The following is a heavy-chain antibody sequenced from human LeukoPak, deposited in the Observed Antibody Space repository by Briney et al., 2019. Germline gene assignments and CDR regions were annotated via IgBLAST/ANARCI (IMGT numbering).Heavy chain of an antibody. CDR2: IYTSGST. CDR3: AGLELAIDYYYYIDV. D-gene: IGHD1-7*01. CDR1: GGSISSSSYY. Sequence: SETLSLTCTVSGGSISSSSYYWGWIRQPPGKGLEWVGRIYTSGSTNYNPSLKSRVTISVDTSKNQFSLKLSSVTAADTAVYYCAGLELAIDYYYYIDVWGKGTTVTVSS. V-gene: IGHV4-39*07. J-gene: IGHJ6*03.